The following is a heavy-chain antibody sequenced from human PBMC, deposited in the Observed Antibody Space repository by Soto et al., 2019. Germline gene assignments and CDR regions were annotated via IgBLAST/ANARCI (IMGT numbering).Heavy chain of an antibody. D-gene: IGHD6-19*01. CDR2: INHSGST. Sequence: LSLTCAVYGGSFSGYYWSWIRQPPGKGLEWIGEINHSGSTNYNPSLKSRVTISVDTSKNQFSLKLSSVTAADTAVYYCARGKGRIAVAGQRYYFDDWGQGTLVTVSS. J-gene: IGHJ4*02. CDR1: GGSFSGYY. V-gene: IGHV4-34*01. CDR3: ARGKGRIAVAGQRYYFDD.